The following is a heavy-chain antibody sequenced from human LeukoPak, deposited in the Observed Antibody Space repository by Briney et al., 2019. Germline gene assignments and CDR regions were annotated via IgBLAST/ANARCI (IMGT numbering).Heavy chain of an antibody. CDR1: GYSISSGYY. V-gene: IGHV4-38-2*02. CDR3: ARGGYDYFDY. CDR2: IYHSGST. Sequence: SETLSLTCTVSGYSISSGYYWGWIRQPPGKGLEWIGSIYHSGSTYYNPSLKSRVTISVDTSKNQFSLKLSSVTAADTAVYYCARGGYDYFDYWGQGTLVTVSS. J-gene: IGHJ4*02. D-gene: IGHD2-2*01.